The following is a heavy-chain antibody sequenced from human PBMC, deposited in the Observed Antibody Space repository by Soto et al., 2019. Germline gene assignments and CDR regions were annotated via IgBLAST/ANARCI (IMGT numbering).Heavy chain of an antibody. CDR1: GFTFRSYG. J-gene: IGHJ6*02. CDR2: IWNDGSER. CDR3: ARDRAGVGYNIDV. Sequence: GGSLRLSCAASGFTFRSYGVHWVRQAPGKGLEWVAVIWNDGSERYYADSVKGRFTISRDNSKNTLDLQMNSLRAEDTAVYYCARDRAGVGYNIDVWGQGTTVAVSS. V-gene: IGHV3-33*01. D-gene: IGHD5-12*01.